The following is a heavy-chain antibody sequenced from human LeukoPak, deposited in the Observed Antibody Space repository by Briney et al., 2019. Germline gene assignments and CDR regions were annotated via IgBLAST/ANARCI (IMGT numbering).Heavy chain of an antibody. CDR2: IYVTGT. CDR3: ARHIGGGIEDMDV. V-gene: IGHV4-59*08. CDR1: GGSIGTYY. Sequence: KPSETLSLTCTVSGGSIGTYYWSWIRQSPGKGLEWIGYIYVTGTRYNPYLQSRVIISVDRSRNQFFLKMSSVTAADTAVYYCARHIGGGIEDMDVWGKGTKVIVSS. D-gene: IGHD3-16*02. J-gene: IGHJ6*03.